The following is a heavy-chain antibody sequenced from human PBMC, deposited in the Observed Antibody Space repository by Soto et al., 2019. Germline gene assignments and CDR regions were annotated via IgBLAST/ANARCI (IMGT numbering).Heavy chain of an antibody. Sequence: PSETLSLTCAVSGGSISSSSYYWDWIRQPPGKGLEWIGTIYYTGTSNYNPSLKSRVTISVDTSKNQFSLNLSSVTAADTAVYYCTRHAIGVVVPAAIRNWGQGSLVTVSS. V-gene: IGHV4-39*01. CDR3: TRHAIGVVVPAAIRN. CDR1: GGSISSSSYY. D-gene: IGHD2-15*01. J-gene: IGHJ4*02. CDR2: IYYTGTS.